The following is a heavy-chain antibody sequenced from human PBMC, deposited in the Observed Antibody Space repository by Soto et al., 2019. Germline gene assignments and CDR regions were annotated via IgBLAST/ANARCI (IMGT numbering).Heavy chain of an antibody. CDR1: GFTFSSYA. J-gene: IGHJ4*02. CDR3: AREAYSYGPPVFDY. D-gene: IGHD5-18*01. Sequence: SGGSLRLSCAASGFTFSSYAMHWVRQAPGKWLEWVAVISYDGSNKYYADSVEGRFTISRDNSKNTLYLQMNSLRAEDTAVYYCAREAYSYGPPVFDYWGQGXLVTVYS. CDR2: ISYDGSNK. V-gene: IGHV3-30-3*01.